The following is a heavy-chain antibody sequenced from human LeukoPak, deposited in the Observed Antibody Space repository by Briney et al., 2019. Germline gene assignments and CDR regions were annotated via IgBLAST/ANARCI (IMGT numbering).Heavy chain of an antibody. CDR2: ISGRGDST. V-gene: IGHV3-23*01. Sequence: PGGSLRLSCAASGFTFDDYAMHWVRQAPGKGLEWVSTISGRGDSTYYADSVKGRFTISRDNSKNTLYLQMNSLRLEDTAGYYCAKGAGYSSNWNFDYWGQGTLVTVSS. CDR3: AKGAGYSSNWNFDY. D-gene: IGHD6-13*01. J-gene: IGHJ4*02. CDR1: GFTFDDYA.